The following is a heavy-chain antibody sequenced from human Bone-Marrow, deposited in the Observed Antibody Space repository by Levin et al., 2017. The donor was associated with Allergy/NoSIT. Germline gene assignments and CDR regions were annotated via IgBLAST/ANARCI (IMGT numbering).Heavy chain of an antibody. CDR2: IYYSGST. D-gene: IGHD2-15*01. V-gene: IGHV4-61*08. CDR3: AREGLCSGGGCYPTFHYYGMDV. J-gene: IGHJ6*02. CDR1: GGSVSSGDYY. Sequence: PSPTLSLTCTVSGGSVSSGDYYWSWIRLAPGKGLEWIGHIYYSGSTYYHPSLRGRLTISVDTSKNQFSLKLRSVTAADTAVYYCAREGLCSGGGCYPTFHYYGMDVWSQGSTVTVSS.